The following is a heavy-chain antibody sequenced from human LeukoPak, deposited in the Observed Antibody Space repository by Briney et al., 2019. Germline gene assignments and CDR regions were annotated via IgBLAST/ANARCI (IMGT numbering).Heavy chain of an antibody. CDR2: IYYSGST. CDR3: ARDAGDLDY. J-gene: IGHJ4*02. CDR1: SDSISSGDNY. Sequence: SETLSLTCTVPSDSISSGDNYWSRIRQPPGKGLEWIGHIYYSGSTNYNPSLKSRVIISVDTSKNQFSLKLTSVTAADTAVYYCARDAGDLDYWGQGTQATVSS. V-gene: IGHV4-30-4*01. D-gene: IGHD4-17*01.